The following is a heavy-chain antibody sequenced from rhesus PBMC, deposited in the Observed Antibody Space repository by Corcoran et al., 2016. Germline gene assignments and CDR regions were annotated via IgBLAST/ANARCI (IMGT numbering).Heavy chain of an antibody. J-gene: IGHJ4*01. CDR1: GGSVSSSNW. Sequence: QVQLQESGPGLVKPSETLSLTCAVSGGSVSSSNWWSWIRQPPGKGLEWIGYISVSRNSTYYNPSLKGRVTISTDPSKRQFSLKVSSVTAADTAVYYCARECSGWSVDYWGQGVLVTVSS. CDR3: ARECSGWSVDY. CDR2: ISVSRNST. D-gene: IGHD6S26*01. V-gene: IGHV4-65*01.